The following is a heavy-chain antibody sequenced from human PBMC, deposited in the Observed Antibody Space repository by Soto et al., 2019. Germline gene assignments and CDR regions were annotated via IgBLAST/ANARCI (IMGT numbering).Heavy chain of an antibody. CDR1: GFTFSSYA. D-gene: IGHD5-18*01. J-gene: IGHJ4*02. Sequence: GALRLSCAASGFTFSSYAMHWVRQAPGKGLEWVAVISYDGSNKYYADSVKGRFTISRDNSKNTLYLQMNSLRTEEPAVYYCARDPGYSYGPFDYWGQGTLVTVSS. CDR3: ARDPGYSYGPFDY. V-gene: IGHV3-30-3*01. CDR2: ISYDGSNK.